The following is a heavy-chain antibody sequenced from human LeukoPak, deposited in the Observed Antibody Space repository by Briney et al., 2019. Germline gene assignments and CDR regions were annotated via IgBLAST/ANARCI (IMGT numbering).Heavy chain of an antibody. V-gene: IGHV3-7*01. J-gene: IGHJ4*02. CDR3: ARATAKQQLVSPLGY. Sequence: GGSLRLSCAGSGFTFSNSWMGWVRQAPGKGLEWVANVQHIGGETYYVDSVKGRFTISRDNAKNSLFLQMNSLRADDTAVYYCARATAKQQLVSPLGYWGQGTLVTVSS. CDR1: GFTFSNSW. D-gene: IGHD6-13*01. CDR2: VQHIGGET.